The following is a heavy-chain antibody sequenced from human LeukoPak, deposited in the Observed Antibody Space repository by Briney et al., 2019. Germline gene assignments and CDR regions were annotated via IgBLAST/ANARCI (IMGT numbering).Heavy chain of an antibody. CDR1: GFRFSSYW. CDR2: IKQDGSEK. CDR3: ATDRIVVVIGIKNDAFDI. Sequence: PGGSLRLSCAASGFRFSSYWMSWVRQAPGKGLEWVANIKQDGSEKYYVDSVRGRFTISRDNAKNSLYLQMSSLRVEDTAVYYCATDRIVVVIGIKNDAFDIWGQGTTVTVSS. D-gene: IGHD2-21*01. V-gene: IGHV3-7*01. J-gene: IGHJ3*02.